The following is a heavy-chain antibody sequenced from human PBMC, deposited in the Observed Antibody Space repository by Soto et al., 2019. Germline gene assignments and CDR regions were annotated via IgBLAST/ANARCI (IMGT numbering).Heavy chain of an antibody. D-gene: IGHD3-9*01. V-gene: IGHV4-59*12. CDR3: ARAHLTRKFDP. CDR2: INYSGST. J-gene: IGHJ5*02. Sequence: WETLSLTCTVSGGSISSYYWSWIRQPPGKGLEWIGDINYSGSTNYNPSLKSRVTISVDTSKNQFSLKLSSVTAADTAVYYCARAHLTRKFDPWGQGTLVTVS. CDR1: GGSISSYY.